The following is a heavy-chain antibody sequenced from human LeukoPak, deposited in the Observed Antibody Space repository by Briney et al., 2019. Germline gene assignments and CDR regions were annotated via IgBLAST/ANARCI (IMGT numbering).Heavy chain of an antibody. J-gene: IGHJ4*02. Sequence: PSETLSLTCAVSGGSISSGGYYWHWLRQQPGKGLEWVGYMYNSGATYYNPSLKSRVTISPDTSGNQFSLKLSSVTAADTAVYYCARVNYGSATKEDYWGQGTLVTVSS. D-gene: IGHD3-10*01. V-gene: IGHV4-31*11. CDR1: GGSISSGGYY. CDR3: ARVNYGSATKEDY. CDR2: MYNSGAT.